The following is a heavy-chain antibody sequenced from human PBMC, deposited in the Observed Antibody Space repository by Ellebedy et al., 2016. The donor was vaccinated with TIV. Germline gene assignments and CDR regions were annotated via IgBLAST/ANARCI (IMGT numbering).Heavy chain of an antibody. J-gene: IGHJ6*02. CDR1: GFTFTDHY. CDR2: TRNKVNRYTT. V-gene: IGHV3-72*01. CDR3: ARGGPRITLVRGGPFYGMDV. D-gene: IGHD3-10*01. Sequence: GESLKISCAASGFTFTDHYIDWVRQAPGKGLEWVGRTRNKVNRYTTEYAAPVKGRFTISRDDSETSLYLQMNSLKTEDTAVYYCARGGPRITLVRGGPFYGMDVWGQGTTVTVSS.